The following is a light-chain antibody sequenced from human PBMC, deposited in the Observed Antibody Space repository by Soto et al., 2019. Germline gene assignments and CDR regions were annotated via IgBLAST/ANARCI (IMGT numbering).Light chain of an antibody. Sequence: EIVSTQSPGTLSLSPGERATLSCRASQSVSSSFLAWYQQKPGQAPRLLIYAASSRATGIPDRFSGSGSGTDFTLTISRLEPEDFAVYYCQQYGNSPQTFGQGTKVDIK. J-gene: IGKJ1*01. CDR2: AAS. CDR1: QSVSSSF. V-gene: IGKV3-20*01. CDR3: QQYGNSPQT.